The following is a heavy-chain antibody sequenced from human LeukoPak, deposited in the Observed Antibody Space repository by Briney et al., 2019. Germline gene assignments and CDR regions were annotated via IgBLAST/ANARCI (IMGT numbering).Heavy chain of an antibody. D-gene: IGHD3-9*01. CDR3: ARDVGYYDILTGSYGMDV. CDR2: INAGNGNT. CDR1: GYTFTSYA. J-gene: IGHJ6*02. V-gene: IGHV1-3*01. Sequence: ASVKVSCKASGYTFTSYAMHWVRQAPGQRLEWMGWINAGNGNTKYSQKFQGRVTITRDTSASTAYMELSSLRSEDTAVYYCARDVGYYDILTGSYGMDVRGQGTTVTVSS.